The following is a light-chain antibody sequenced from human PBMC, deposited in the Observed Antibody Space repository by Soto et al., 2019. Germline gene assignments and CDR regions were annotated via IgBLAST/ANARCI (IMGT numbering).Light chain of an antibody. CDR1: QTISSW. V-gene: IGKV1-5*03. CDR3: QQYFNYSRT. J-gene: IGKJ1*01. Sequence: DIQMTQSPSTLSGSVGDRVTITCRASQTISSWLAWYQQKPGKAPKLLIYKASTLKSGVPSRFSGSGSGTDFTLTISRLQPGDFARYYCQQYFNYSRTFGQGTKVDIK. CDR2: KAS.